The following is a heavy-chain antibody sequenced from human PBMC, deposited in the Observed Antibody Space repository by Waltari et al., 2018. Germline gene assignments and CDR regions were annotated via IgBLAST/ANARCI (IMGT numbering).Heavy chain of an antibody. CDR1: GYTFTGDD. D-gene: IGHD3-16*01. V-gene: IGHV1-2*02. J-gene: IGHJ4*02. CDR3: ARDLYDSRVPGDYFDY. CDR2: IDPNTGGT. Sequence: QVHLVQSGAEVRKPGASVKVSCEGSGYTFTGDDIQWLRQAPGQGLEWMGWIDPNTGGTKLAQKFQGRVTMTRDTSINTVYMELSSLGSDDTAVYYCARDLYDSRVPGDYFDYWGQGTLVTVSS.